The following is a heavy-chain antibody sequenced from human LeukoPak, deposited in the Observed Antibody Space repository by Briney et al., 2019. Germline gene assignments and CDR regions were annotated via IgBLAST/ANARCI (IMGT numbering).Heavy chain of an antibody. D-gene: IGHD5-12*01. J-gene: IGHJ4*02. Sequence: SETLSLTCTVSGGSISSYYWSWIRQPPGKGLEWIGYIYYSGSTNYNPSLKSRVTISVDTPKNQFSLKLNSVTAADMAVYYCARVSGYDWESFYDYWGQGTLVTVSS. CDR2: IYYSGST. CDR3: ARVSGYDWESFYDY. V-gene: IGHV4-59*01. CDR1: GGSISSYY.